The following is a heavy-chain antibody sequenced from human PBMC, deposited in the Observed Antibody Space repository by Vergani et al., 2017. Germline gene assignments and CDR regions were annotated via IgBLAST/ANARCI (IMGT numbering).Heavy chain of an antibody. D-gene: IGHD3-10*01. J-gene: IGHJ4*02. Sequence: EVQLLESGGGLVQPGGSLRLSCAASGFTFSSYAMSWVRQAPGKGLEWVSAISGSGGSTYYADSVKGRFTISRDNSKNTLYLQMNSLRAEDTAVYYCARAWFDLSYYFDYWGQGTLVTVSS. CDR2: ISGSGGST. CDR3: ARAWFDLSYYFDY. V-gene: IGHV3-23*01. CDR1: GFTFSSYA.